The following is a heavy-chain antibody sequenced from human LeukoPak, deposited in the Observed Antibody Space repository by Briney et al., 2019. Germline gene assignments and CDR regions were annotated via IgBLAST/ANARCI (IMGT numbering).Heavy chain of an antibody. V-gene: IGHV3-66*02. Sequence: AGGSLRLSCATSGFTVSNNYMSWVRQAPGEGLGWVSVIYSGDNTYYVESVKGRFTISRDNSKNTLFLQMNRRRAEDTAVYYCAGRRVLDASFDYWGQGTLVTVSS. CDR1: GFTVSNNY. D-gene: IGHD3-16*01. J-gene: IGHJ4*02. CDR2: IYSGDNT. CDR3: AGRRVLDASFDY.